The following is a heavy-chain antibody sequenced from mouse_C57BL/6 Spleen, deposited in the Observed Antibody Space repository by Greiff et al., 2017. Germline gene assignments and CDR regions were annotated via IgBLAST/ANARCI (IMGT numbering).Heavy chain of an antibody. Sequence: EVKLMESGGDLVKPGGSLKLSCAASGFTFSSYGMSWVRQTPDKRLEWVATISSGGSYTYYPDSVKGRFTISRDNAKNTLYLQMSSLKSEDTAMYYCARQGSWDNDLDYWGQGTSLTVSS. CDR1: GFTFSSYG. V-gene: IGHV5-6*01. CDR3: ARQGSWDNDLDY. D-gene: IGHD4-1*01. J-gene: IGHJ4*01. CDR2: ISSGGSYT.